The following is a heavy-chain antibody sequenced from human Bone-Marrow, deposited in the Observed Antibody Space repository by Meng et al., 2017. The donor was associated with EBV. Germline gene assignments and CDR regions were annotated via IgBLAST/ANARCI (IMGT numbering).Heavy chain of an antibody. D-gene: IGHD3-10*01. J-gene: IGHJ4*02. CDR3: ASESGRGVTPDY. CDR2: LIPMSGAP. CDR1: GGTFNSDA. V-gene: IGHV1-69*01. Sequence: QVQVVQSRAEVKKHGSSVKVSCWTSGGTFNSDAVSWVRQAPGQGLEWMGGLIPMSGAPHYAQKFQGRVTITADESTSTHYMDLSNLRSDDTAMYYCASESGRGVTPDYWGQGTLVTVSS.